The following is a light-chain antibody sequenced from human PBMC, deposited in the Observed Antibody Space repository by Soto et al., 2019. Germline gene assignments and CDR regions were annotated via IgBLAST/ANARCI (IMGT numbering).Light chain of an antibody. V-gene: IGKV4-1*01. CDR1: QSVLYSCNNKNY. J-gene: IGKJ1*01. CDR3: QHYYSDPPWT. CDR2: WAS. Sequence: DIVMTQSPDSLAVSLGERATINCRSSQSVLYSCNNKNYLGWYQQKAGQPPKLLIYWASTRESGVPDRFSGSGSGTDFTLTISSVQAEDVAVYYCQHYYSDPPWTFGQGTKVEIK.